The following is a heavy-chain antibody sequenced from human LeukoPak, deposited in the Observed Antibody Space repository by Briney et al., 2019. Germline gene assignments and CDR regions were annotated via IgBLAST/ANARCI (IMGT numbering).Heavy chain of an antibody. CDR2: ISGSDGST. V-gene: IGHV3-23*01. CDR3: ARDLAVTTDAFDI. J-gene: IGHJ3*02. CDR1: GFTFSSYG. D-gene: IGHD4-17*01. Sequence: GGSLRLSCAASGFTFSSYGMSWVRQAPGKGLEWVSAISGSDGSTYYADSVKGRFTISRDNSKNSLYLQMNSLRAEDTAVYYCARDLAVTTDAFDIWGQGTMVTVSS.